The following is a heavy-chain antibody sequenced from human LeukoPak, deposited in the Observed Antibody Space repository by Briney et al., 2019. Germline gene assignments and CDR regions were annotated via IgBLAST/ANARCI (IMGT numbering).Heavy chain of an antibody. CDR2: MCYSGST. Sequence: SETLSLTCTVSGGFISSDCWSWLRQPPGKGVEGIGYMCYSGSTNYNPSLNSRVTISVDTSKNQFSLKLSSVTAADTAVYYCARDRGYCSGGSCYRWFDPWGQGTLVTVSS. J-gene: IGHJ5*02. CDR3: ARDRGYCSGGSCYRWFDP. V-gene: IGHV4-59*01. D-gene: IGHD2-15*01. CDR1: GGFISSDC.